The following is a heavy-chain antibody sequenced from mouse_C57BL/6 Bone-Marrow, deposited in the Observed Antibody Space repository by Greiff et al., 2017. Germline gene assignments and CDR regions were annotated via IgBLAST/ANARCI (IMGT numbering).Heavy chain of an antibody. CDR2: IDPSDSYT. V-gene: IGHV1-69*01. Sequence: VQLQQPGAELVMPGASVKLSCKASGYTFTSYWMHWVKQRPGQGLEWIGEIDPSDSYTNYNQKFKGKSTLTVDKSSSTAYMQLSSLTSEDSAVSYCARWDTTVVPYDFDGWGKGTTLSVSS. CDR1: GYTFTSYW. CDR3: ARWDTTVVPYDFDG. J-gene: IGHJ2*01. D-gene: IGHD1-1*01.